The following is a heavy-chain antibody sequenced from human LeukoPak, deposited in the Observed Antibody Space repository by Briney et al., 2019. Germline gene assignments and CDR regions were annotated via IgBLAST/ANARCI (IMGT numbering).Heavy chain of an antibody. CDR2: IYSGGNT. Sequence: PGESLRLSCAASGFTVSSHYLSWVRQAPGKGLEWVSLIYSGGNTYYADSVKGRFTISRDNSKNTLYLQMNSLRAEDTAVYYCGRSRTTMIRGSPNWSFDYWGQGILVTVSS. D-gene: IGHD3-10*01. V-gene: IGHV3-53*01. CDR3: GRSRTTMIRGSPNWSFDY. J-gene: IGHJ4*02. CDR1: GFTVSSHY.